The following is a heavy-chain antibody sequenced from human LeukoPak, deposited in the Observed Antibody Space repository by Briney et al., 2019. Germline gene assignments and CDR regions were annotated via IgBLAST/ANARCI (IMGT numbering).Heavy chain of an antibody. J-gene: IGHJ4*02. CDR2: ISSNGGST. V-gene: IGHV3-64*01. CDR1: GFTFSRSA. CDR3: ARGVARDPTTSWSHLFDY. Sequence: GGSLRLSCAASGFTFSRSAMHWVRQAPGKGLEYVSAISSNGGSTYYANSVKGRFTISRDNSNNMLYLQMGSLSAEDMAVYYCARGVARDPTTSWSHLFDYWGQGTLVTVSS. D-gene: IGHD2-2*01.